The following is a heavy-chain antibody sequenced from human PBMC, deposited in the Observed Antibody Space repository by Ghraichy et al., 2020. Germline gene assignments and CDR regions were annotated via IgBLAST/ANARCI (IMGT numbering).Heavy chain of an antibody. J-gene: IGHJ4*02. CDR1: GFTFSSTW. CDR3: TRHPYYYDSRSAYFDY. D-gene: IGHD3-22*01. CDR2: LKRKNDGGTT. V-gene: IGHV3-15*07. Sequence: GGSLRLSCGASGFTFSSTWMNWVRQAPGKGLEWVGLLKRKNDGGTTDLAATVKGRFTISRDDSKNTLYHQMNSLKTEDTAVYCCTRHPYYYDSRSAYFDYWGRGPLVPVSS.